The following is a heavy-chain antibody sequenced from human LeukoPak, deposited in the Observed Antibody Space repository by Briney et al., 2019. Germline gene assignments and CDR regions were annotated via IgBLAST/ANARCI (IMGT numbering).Heavy chain of an antibody. Sequence: GGSLRLSCAASGFTVSTNYMTWVRQAPGKGLEWVSVIYSGGSTYYADSVKGRFTISRDNSKNTLYLQLNSLRAEDTAVYYCARASIAAAGYYFDYWGQGTLVTVSS. CDR1: GFTVSTNY. V-gene: IGHV3-53*01. CDR2: IYSGGST. D-gene: IGHD6-13*01. CDR3: ARASIAAAGYYFDY. J-gene: IGHJ4*02.